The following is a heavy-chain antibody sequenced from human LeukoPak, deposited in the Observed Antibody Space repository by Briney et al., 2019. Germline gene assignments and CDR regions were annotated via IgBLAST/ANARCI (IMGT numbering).Heavy chain of an antibody. Sequence: SETLSLTCTVSGGSISSSRDYWAWIRQPPGKGLEWIANIYYSGSTYYSPSLKSRVTISVDTSKNQFSLKLSSVTAADTAVYYCARVPRVAAGRWFDPWGQGTLVTVSS. CDR3: ARVPRVAAGRWFDP. CDR2: IYYSGST. J-gene: IGHJ5*02. CDR1: GGSISSSRDY. D-gene: IGHD6-13*01. V-gene: IGHV4-39*07.